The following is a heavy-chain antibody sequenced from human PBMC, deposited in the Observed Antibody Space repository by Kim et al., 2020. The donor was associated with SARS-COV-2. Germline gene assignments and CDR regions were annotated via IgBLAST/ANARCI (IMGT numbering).Heavy chain of an antibody. CDR3: ARGKQWLAFDS. CDR1: GFTFSASY. V-gene: IGHV3-11*01. Sequence: GSLRLSCAASGFTFSASYMSWFRQAPGKGLEWVSYISSAARNIFYADSVKGRFTISRDNATNSLYLQMNSLRVEDTAVYYCARGKQWLAFDSWGQGTLVTVSS. D-gene: IGHD6-19*01. CDR2: ISSAARNI. J-gene: IGHJ4*02.